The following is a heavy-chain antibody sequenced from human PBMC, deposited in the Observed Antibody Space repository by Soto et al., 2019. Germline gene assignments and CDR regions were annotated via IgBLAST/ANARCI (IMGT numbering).Heavy chain of an antibody. Sequence: PSQTLSLTCAISGDSVSSNSAAWNWIRQSPSRGLEWLGRTYYRSKWYNDYAVSVKSRITINPDTSKNQFSLQLNSVTPEDTAVYYCARDIAECSSTSCYRRSWFDPWGQGTLVTVSS. CDR2: TYYRSKWYN. D-gene: IGHD2-2*01. V-gene: IGHV6-1*01. J-gene: IGHJ5*02. CDR3: ARDIAECSSTSCYRRSWFDP. CDR1: GDSVSSNSAA.